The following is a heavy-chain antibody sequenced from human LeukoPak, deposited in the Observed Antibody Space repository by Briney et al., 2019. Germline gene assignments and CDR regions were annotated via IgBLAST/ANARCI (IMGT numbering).Heavy chain of an antibody. J-gene: IGHJ4*02. CDR2: IIPIFGTA. D-gene: IGHD6-19*01. CDR3: AREGAVADHYFDY. CDR1: GGTFSSYA. V-gene: IGHV1-69*13. Sequence: ASVTVSCKASGGTFSSYAISWVRQAPGQGLEWMGGIIPIFGTANYAQKFQGRVTITADESTSTAYMELSSLRSEDTAVYYCAREGAVADHYFDYWGQGTLVTVSS.